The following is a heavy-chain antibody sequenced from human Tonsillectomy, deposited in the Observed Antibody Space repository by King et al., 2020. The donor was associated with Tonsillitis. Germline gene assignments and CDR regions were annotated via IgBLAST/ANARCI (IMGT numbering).Heavy chain of an antibody. CDR3: ASDLSKDYDSSSSYHAAVDAFDI. Sequence: VQLVESGAEVRKPGSSVKVSCKASGGTFSSYAISWVRQAPGQGLEWMGGIIPIFGTRKYAQNFKGRVTITADESTNTAYMELSSLRSEDTAVYYCASDLSKDYDSSSSYHAAVDAFDIWGQGTMVTVSS. J-gene: IGHJ3*02. D-gene: IGHD3-22*01. CDR2: IIPIFGTR. V-gene: IGHV1-69*01. CDR1: GGTFSSYA.